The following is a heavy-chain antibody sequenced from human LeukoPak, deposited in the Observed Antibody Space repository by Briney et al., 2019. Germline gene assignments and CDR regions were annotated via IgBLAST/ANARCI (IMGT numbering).Heavy chain of an antibody. CDR1: VYSVSSGYY. Sequence: SETLTLTCTVSVYSVSSGYYWGWIRQPPGKGLEWIGSMYHSGDTYYNPSLKSRVTISVDTSKNQLSLKLSSVTAADTAVYYCARSKAHLSTSWYGTWFDPWGQGTLVTVSS. J-gene: IGHJ5*02. CDR3: ARSKAHLSTSWYGTWFDP. V-gene: IGHV4-38-2*02. CDR2: MYHSGDT. D-gene: IGHD2-2*01.